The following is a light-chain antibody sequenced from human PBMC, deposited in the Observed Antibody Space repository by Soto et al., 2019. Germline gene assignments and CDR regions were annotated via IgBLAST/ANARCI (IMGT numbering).Light chain of an antibody. CDR3: GTWDSSLSAYV. CDR2: DNS. V-gene: IGLV1-51*01. J-gene: IGLJ1*01. Sequence: QSVLTQPPSVSAAPRQKVTISCSGSSSNIRNNYVSWYQQLPGTAPKLLIYDNSKRPSGIPDRFSGSKSGTSATLGITGLQTGDEADYYCGTWDSSLSAYVFGTGTKVTVL. CDR1: SSNIRNNY.